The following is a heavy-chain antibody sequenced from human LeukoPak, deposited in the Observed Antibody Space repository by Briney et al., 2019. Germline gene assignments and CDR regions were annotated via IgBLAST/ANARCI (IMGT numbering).Heavy chain of an antibody. CDR1: GFSFSDAW. CDR3: TTPYGSGSYSSPYYYGMDV. CDR2: IKSKTDGGTT. V-gene: IGHV3-15*01. Sequence: PGGSLRLSCVVSGFSFSDAWMSWVRQAPGKGLEWVGRIKSKTDGGTTDYAAPVKGRFSISRDDSKDTLYLQMNSLTTEDTAVYYCTTPYGSGSYSSPYYYGMDVWGQGTTVTVSS. J-gene: IGHJ6*02. D-gene: IGHD3-10*01.